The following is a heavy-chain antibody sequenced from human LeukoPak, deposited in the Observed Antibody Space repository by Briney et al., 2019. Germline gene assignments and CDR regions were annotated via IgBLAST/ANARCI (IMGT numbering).Heavy chain of an antibody. CDR3: AKAYGSGSYYPNY. CDR1: GFTFSSYA. CDR2: ISGSGGST. D-gene: IGHD3-10*01. J-gene: IGHJ4*02. Sequence: GGSLRLSCAASGFTFSSYAMSWVRQAPGKGLEWVSAISGSGGSTYYADSMKGRFTISRDNSKNTLYLQMNSLRAEDTAVYYCAKAYGSGSYYPNYWGQGTLVTVSS. V-gene: IGHV3-23*01.